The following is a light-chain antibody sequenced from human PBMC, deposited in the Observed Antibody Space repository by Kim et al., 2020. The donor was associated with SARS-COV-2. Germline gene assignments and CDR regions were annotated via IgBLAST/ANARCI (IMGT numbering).Light chain of an antibody. J-gene: IGLJ1*01. CDR1: SLRSYY. CDR2: GKN. CDR3: NSRDSSGNYV. Sequence: VALGQTVRITCRGNSLRSYYASWYQQKPGQAPVLVIYGKNNRPSGIPDRFSGSSSGNTASLTITGAQAEDEADYYCNSRDSSGNYVFGTGTKVTVL. V-gene: IGLV3-19*01.